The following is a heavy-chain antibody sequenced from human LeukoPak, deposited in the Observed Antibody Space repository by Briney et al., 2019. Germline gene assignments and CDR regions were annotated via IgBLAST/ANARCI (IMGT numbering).Heavy chain of an antibody. CDR2: IYHSGST. J-gene: IGHJ4*02. CDR1: GYSISSGYY. Sequence: SETLSLTCTVSGYSISSGYYWGWIRQPPGKGLEWIGSIYHSGSTYYNPSLKSRVTISVDKSNNQFSLKLTSVTAADTAVYYCASRLDSGPYWGQGTLVTVSS. CDR3: ASRLDSGPY. D-gene: IGHD4-17*01. V-gene: IGHV4-38-2*02.